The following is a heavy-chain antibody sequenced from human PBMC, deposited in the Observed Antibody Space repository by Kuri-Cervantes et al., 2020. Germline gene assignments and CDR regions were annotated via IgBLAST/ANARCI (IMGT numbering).Heavy chain of an antibody. J-gene: IGHJ4*02. Sequence: GESLKISCAASGFTFSSYGMHWVRQAPGKGLEWVSVIYSDGATYYADSVKGRFTVSRDTSTNTLYLQMNSLRVEDTAVYYCSRDQAGASFYWGQGTLVTVSS. CDR1: GFTFSSYG. CDR3: SRDQAGASFY. CDR2: IYSDGAT. D-gene: IGHD1-26*01. V-gene: IGHV3-53*01.